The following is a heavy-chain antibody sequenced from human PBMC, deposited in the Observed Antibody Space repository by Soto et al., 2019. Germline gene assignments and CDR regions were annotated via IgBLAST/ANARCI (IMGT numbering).Heavy chain of an antibody. CDR2: ISADNGNT. CDR1: GYTFTSYG. V-gene: IGHV1-18*04. Sequence: QVQLVQSGAEVKKPGASVKVSCKASGYTFTSYGISWVRQAPGQGLEWMGWISADNGNTNYAQKLQGRVTMTTDTSTSTAYMELRSLRSDDTAVYYCARDPNPPYYDFWSGYYGRYYYYGMDVWGQGTTVTVSS. J-gene: IGHJ6*02. D-gene: IGHD3-3*01. CDR3: ARDPNPPYYDFWSGYYGRYYYYGMDV.